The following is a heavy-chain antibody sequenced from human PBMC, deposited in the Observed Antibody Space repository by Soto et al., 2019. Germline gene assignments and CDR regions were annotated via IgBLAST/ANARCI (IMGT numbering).Heavy chain of an antibody. V-gene: IGHV3-23*01. CDR1: GFTFSNYA. Sequence: GGSLRLSCAASGFTFSNYAMSWVRQAPGKGPEWVSAISGGGGQTYYLESVKGRFTISRDNSKNTVSLLLNSLGADDTAVYYCAKEGSPPFFQHWGQGTPVTVSS. J-gene: IGHJ4*02. D-gene: IGHD3-10*01. CDR3: AKEGSPPFFQH. CDR2: ISGGGGQT.